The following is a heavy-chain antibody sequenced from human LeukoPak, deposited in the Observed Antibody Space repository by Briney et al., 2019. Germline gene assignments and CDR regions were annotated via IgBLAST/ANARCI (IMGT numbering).Heavy chain of an antibody. CDR3: ALTYYYGSVWFDP. D-gene: IGHD3-10*01. CDR1: GCTFSSYA. V-gene: IGHV1-69*05. J-gene: IGHJ5*02. CDR2: IIPIFGTA. Sequence: SVKVSCKASGCTFSSYAISWVRQAPGQGLEWMGRIIPIFGTANYAQKFQGRVTITTDESTSTAYMELSSLRSEDTAVYYCALTYYYGSVWFDPWGQGTLVTVSS.